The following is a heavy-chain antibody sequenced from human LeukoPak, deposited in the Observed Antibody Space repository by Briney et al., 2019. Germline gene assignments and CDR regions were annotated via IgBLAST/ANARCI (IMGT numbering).Heavy chain of an antibody. CDR1: GFTFSSYA. CDR3: AKPPKNLESGYSYGDSAEYFQH. CDR2: ISYDGSNK. J-gene: IGHJ1*01. D-gene: IGHD5-18*01. V-gene: IGHV3-30-3*02. Sequence: PGRSLRLSCAASGFTFSSYAMHWVRQAPGKGLEWVAVISYDGSNKFYADSVKGRFTFSRDNSKNTLYLQMNSLRAEDTAVYYCAKPPKNLESGYSYGDSAEYFQHWGQGTLVTASS.